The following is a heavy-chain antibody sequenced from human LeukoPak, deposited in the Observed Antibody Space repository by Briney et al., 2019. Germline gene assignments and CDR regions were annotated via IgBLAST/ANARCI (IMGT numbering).Heavy chain of an antibody. Sequence: GGSLRLSCAASGFSFTKYWMSWVRQAPGKVLEWVASIRPDGIEKQYVDSVKGRFFISRDNSSESLHLQMKTLRVDDTALYFCARGPDSGTFYRYFDYWGQGALTTVSS. CDR1: GFSFTKYW. J-gene: IGHJ4*02. D-gene: IGHD3-10*01. V-gene: IGHV3-7*01. CDR3: ARGPDSGTFYRYFDY. CDR2: IRPDGIEK.